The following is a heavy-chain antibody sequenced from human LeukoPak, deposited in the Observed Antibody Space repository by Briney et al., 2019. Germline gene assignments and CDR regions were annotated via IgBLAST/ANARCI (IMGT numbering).Heavy chain of an antibody. Sequence: GGSLRLSCAASGFTFSSYSMNWVRQAPGKGLEWVSSISSSSTYIYYADSVKGRFTISRDNAKNSLSLQMNSLRAEDTAVYYCARGGSLLNWFDPWGQGTLVTVSS. CDR1: GFTFSSYS. CDR3: ARGGSLLNWFDP. CDR2: ISSSSTYI. J-gene: IGHJ5*02. V-gene: IGHV3-21*01. D-gene: IGHD1-26*01.